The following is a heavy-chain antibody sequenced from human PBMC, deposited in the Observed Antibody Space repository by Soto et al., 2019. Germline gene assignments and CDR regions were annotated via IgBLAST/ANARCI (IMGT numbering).Heavy chain of an antibody. CDR1: GFTFGDYA. CDR3: TREYQLLYGTYYYYYGMDV. CDR2: IRSKAYGGTT. J-gene: IGHJ6*02. D-gene: IGHD2-2*02. Sequence: PGGSLRLSCTASGFTFGDYAMSWVRQAPGKGLEWVGFIRSKAYGGTTEYAASVKGRFTISRDDSKSIAYLQMNSLKTEDTAVYYCTREYQLLYGTYYYYYGMDVWSQGTTVTVSS. V-gene: IGHV3-49*04.